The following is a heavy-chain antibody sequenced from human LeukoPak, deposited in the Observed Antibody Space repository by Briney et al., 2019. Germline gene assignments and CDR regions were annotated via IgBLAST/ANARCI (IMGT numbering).Heavy chain of an antibody. CDR3: ARAGIAAASDAFDI. J-gene: IGHJ3*02. CDR2: IYYSGST. Sequence: PSETLSLTCTVSGGSISSYYWSWIRQPPGKGLEWIGYIYYSGSTNYNPSLKSRVTISVDTSKNQFSLKLSSVTAADTAVYYCARAGIAAASDAFDIWGQGTMVTVSS. V-gene: IGHV4-59*01. CDR1: GGSISSYY. D-gene: IGHD6-13*01.